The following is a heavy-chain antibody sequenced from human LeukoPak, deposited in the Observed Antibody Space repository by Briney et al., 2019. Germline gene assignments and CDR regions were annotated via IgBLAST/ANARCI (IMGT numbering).Heavy chain of an antibody. J-gene: IGHJ4*02. CDR1: EFTFSNYA. Sequence: GGSLRLSCAASEFTFSNYAVHWVRQAPGKGLQWVAVISYDGNTIHYADSVKVRFTISRDTSKNTLYLQMNSLRTEDTAVYYCARSGGLQKFDYWGQGTLVTVSS. CDR3: ARSGGLQKFDY. D-gene: IGHD4-11*01. CDR2: ISYDGNTI. V-gene: IGHV3-30-3*01.